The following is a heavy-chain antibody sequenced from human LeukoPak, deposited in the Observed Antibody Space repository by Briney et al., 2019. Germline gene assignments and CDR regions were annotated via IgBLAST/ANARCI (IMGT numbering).Heavy chain of an antibody. CDR3: AVGITILGVAASFDS. CDR2: IDHRGTA. V-gene: IGHV4-34*01. D-gene: IGHD3-3*01. Sequence: SETLSLTCAVYGAAYNAYYWSWIRQPPGKGLEWIGDIDHRGTATYNPSLKSRLTISADASKYQFSLKLNSVTDADTAVYYCAVGITILGVAASFDSWGQGNLVIVSS. J-gene: IGHJ4*02. CDR1: GAAYNAYY.